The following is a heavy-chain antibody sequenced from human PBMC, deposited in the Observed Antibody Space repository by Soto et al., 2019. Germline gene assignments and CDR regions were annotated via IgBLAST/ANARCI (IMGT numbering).Heavy chain of an antibody. CDR3: ARQNGYAFDI. J-gene: IGHJ3*02. CDR2: ISYDGSNK. Sequence: QVQLMDSGGGVVQPGRSLRLSCVASGFTFSNYGMHWVRQAPGKGLEWVAVISYDGSNKHYADSVKGRFAISRDTSTNTLYLQMNSLRAEDTALYYCARQNGYAFDIWGQGTLVTVSS. V-gene: IGHV3-30*03. D-gene: IGHD2-2*03. CDR1: GFTFSNYG.